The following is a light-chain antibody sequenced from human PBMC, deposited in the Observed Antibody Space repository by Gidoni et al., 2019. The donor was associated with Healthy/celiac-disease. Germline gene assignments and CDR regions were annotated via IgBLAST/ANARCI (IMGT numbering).Light chain of an antibody. Sequence: DIQTTQSPSSLSASVGDRVTITCRASQSISSYLNWYQQKPGKAPKLLSYAASSLKSGVPSRFSGSGSGTDFTLTISSLQPEDFATYYCQQSYSTWTFGQGTKVEIK. CDR1: QSISSY. CDR3: QQSYSTWT. V-gene: IGKV1-39*01. J-gene: IGKJ1*01. CDR2: AAS.